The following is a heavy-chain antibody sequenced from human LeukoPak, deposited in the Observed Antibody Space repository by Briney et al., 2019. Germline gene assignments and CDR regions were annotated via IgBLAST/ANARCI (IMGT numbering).Heavy chain of an antibody. V-gene: IGHV4-59*01. D-gene: IGHD4-23*01. CDR1: SDSISSYY. CDR2: IYYSGST. CDR3: ARDGVYGGIDY. J-gene: IGHJ4*02. Sequence: SETLSLTCTASSDSISSYYWSWIRQPPGKGLEWIGYIYYSGSTNYNPSLKSRVTISVDTSKNQFSLKLSSVTAADTAVYYCARDGVYGGIDYWGQGTLVTVSS.